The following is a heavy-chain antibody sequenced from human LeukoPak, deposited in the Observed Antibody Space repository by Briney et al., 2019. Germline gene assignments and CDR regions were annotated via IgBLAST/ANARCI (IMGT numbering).Heavy chain of an antibody. V-gene: IGHV1-8*01. Sequence: ASVKVSCKASGYTFTSYDINWVRQATGQGLEWMGWMNPNSGNTGYAQKFQGRVTMTRNTSISTAYMELSSLRSEDTAVYYCARDDWGITRVRFYYYGMDVWGQGTTVTVSS. CDR1: GYTFTSYD. CDR2: MNPNSGNT. D-gene: IGHD1-20*01. J-gene: IGHJ6*02. CDR3: ARDDWGITRVRFYYYGMDV.